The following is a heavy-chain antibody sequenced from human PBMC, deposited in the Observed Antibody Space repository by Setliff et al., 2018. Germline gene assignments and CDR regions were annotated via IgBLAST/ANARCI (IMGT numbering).Heavy chain of an antibody. J-gene: IGHJ4*02. CDR1: FDSMTNYY. D-gene: IGHD6-13*01. Sequence: SETLSLTCTVSFDSMTNYYWTWVRLPPGKGLEWIGNIHHSASTNYNPSLQSRLSLSVDTSKNQFYLKLNSVNAADTAVYYCARDPIAAASSIDYWGQGTLVTVSS. V-gene: IGHV4-59*01. CDR3: ARDPIAAASSIDY. CDR2: IHHSAST.